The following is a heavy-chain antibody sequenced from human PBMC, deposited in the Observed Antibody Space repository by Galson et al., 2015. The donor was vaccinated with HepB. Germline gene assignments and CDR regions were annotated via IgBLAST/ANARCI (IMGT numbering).Heavy chain of an antibody. Sequence: SVKVSCKASGFTFTSYAMHWVRQAPGQRLEWMGWINAGNGNTKYSQKFQGRVTITRDTSESTAYMELSSLRSEDTAVYYCARGASRIVGATRALGYWGQGTLVTVSS. V-gene: IGHV1-3*01. CDR1: GFTFTSYA. CDR2: INAGNGNT. J-gene: IGHJ4*02. D-gene: IGHD1-26*01. CDR3: ARGASRIVGATRALGY.